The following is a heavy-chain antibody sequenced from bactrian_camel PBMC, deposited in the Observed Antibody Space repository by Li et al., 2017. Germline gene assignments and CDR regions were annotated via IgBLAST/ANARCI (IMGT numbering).Heavy chain of an antibody. CDR3: AAGRTSSLVPVRYTY. Sequence: HVQLVESGGGSVQAGGSLRLTCVASENIASSNNIGWLRQPPGQEREGLAVIDHRSGGTLYADSVKGRFTISQDKAKNTVYLQMNNLQAEDTAVYYCAAGRTSSLVPVRYTYWGQGTQVTVS. CDR1: ENIASSNN. CDR2: IDHRSGGT. J-gene: IGHJ4*01. V-gene: IGHV3S54*01.